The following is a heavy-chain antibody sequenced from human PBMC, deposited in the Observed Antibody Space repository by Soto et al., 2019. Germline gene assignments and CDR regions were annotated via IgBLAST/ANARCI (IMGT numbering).Heavy chain of an antibody. J-gene: IGHJ4*02. D-gene: IGHD6-19*01. CDR3: ARDNGQWLVAE. Sequence: QVQLVQSGTEVKKPGASVKVSCKASGYTFTSYGISWVRQAPGQGLEWLGWISTYSGNTKYAQKLQDRVTVTTDAFMNTAYMELRRLTSDDTAVYYCARDNGQWLVAEWGQGTLVTVAS. CDR2: ISTYSGNT. V-gene: IGHV1-18*04. CDR1: GYTFTSYG.